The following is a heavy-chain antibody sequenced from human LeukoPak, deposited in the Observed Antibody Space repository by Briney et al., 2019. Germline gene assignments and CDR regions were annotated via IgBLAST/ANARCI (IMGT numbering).Heavy chain of an antibody. J-gene: IGHJ4*02. CDR2: ISYDGSNN. Sequence: GGSLRLSCAASGFTFSNFGMHWVRQAPGKGLEWVAVISYDGSNNYYADSLKGRFTISRDNSKNTLYLQMNSLRAEDTAVYYCARVLNYYDSSGYYFSYWGQGTLVTVSS. V-gene: IGHV3-30*03. CDR3: ARVLNYYDSSGYYFSY. CDR1: GFTFSNFG. D-gene: IGHD3-22*01.